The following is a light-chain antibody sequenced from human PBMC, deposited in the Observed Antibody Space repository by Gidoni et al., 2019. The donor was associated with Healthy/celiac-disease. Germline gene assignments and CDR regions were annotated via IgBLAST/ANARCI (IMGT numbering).Light chain of an antibody. Sequence: QSALTQPPSASGSPGQSVTISCTGTSSDVGGYNYVSWYQQHPGKAPKLMIYEVSKRTSGVPDRFSGSKPGNTASLTVSGLQAEDEADYYCSSYAGSNNLVVFGGGTKLTVL. V-gene: IGLV2-8*01. CDR1: SSDVGGYNY. CDR3: SSYAGSNNLVV. J-gene: IGLJ2*01. CDR2: EVS.